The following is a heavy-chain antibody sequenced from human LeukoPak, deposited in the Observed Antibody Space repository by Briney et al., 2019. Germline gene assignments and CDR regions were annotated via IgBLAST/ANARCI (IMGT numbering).Heavy chain of an antibody. J-gene: IGHJ3*02. CDR3: ASNVEMATIDFLGAFDI. CDR1: GGSISSGDYY. D-gene: IGHD5-24*01. CDR2: IYYSGST. V-gene: IGHV4-30-4*08. Sequence: SETLSLTCTVSGGSISSGDYYWIWIRQPPGEGLEWIGYIYYSGSTYYNPSLKSRVTISLDTSKNQFSLKLISVTAADTAVYYCASNVEMATIDFLGAFDIWGQGTMVTVSS.